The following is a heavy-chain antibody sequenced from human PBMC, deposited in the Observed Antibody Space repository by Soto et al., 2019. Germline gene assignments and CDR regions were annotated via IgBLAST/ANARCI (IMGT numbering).Heavy chain of an antibody. V-gene: IGHV1-18*01. J-gene: IGHJ6*03. CDR3: ARYTDIVVVPGGYYYYSYMDV. CDR2: ISAYNGNT. Sequence: ASVKVSCKASGYTFTSYGISWVRQAPGQGLEWMGWISAYNGNTNYAQKPQGRVTMTTDTSTSTAYMELRSLRSDDTAVYYCARYTDIVVVPGGYYYYSYMDVRGKGTTVTVSS. D-gene: IGHD2-2*01. CDR1: GYTFTSYG.